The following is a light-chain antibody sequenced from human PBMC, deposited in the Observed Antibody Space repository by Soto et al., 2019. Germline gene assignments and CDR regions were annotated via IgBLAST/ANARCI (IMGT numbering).Light chain of an antibody. CDR2: TAS. CDR3: QQHNSYPRT. CDR1: QSISTW. Sequence: DIQITQSPSTLSASVGDRVTITCRASQSISTWLAWYQQKPGKAPKLLIYTASNLERGVPSRFSGSGSGTEFTLTISSLQPDDFATYYCQQHNSYPRTFGQGTKVEMK. J-gene: IGKJ1*01. V-gene: IGKV1-5*03.